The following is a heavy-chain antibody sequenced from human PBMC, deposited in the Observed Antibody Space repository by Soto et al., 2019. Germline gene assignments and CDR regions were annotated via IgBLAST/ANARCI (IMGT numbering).Heavy chain of an antibody. CDR3: AHKESPPTGTTAFDI. Sequence: SGPTLVKPTQTLTLTCTFSGFSLSTSGVGVGWIRQPPGKALEWLALIYWDDDKRYSPSLKSRLTITKDTSKNQVVLTMTNMDPVDTATYYCAHKESPPTGTTAFDIWGQGTMVTVSS. CDR2: IYWDDDK. CDR1: GFSLSTSGVG. V-gene: IGHV2-5*02. J-gene: IGHJ3*02. D-gene: IGHD1-1*01.